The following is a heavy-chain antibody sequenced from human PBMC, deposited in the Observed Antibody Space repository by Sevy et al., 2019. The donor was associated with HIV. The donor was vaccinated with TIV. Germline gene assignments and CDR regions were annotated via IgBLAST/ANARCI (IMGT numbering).Heavy chain of an antibody. V-gene: IGHV3-23*01. CDR2: ISASGYSI. D-gene: IGHD3-22*01. CDR3: AKDFSDVYYYDTNAAVDY. J-gene: IGHJ4*02. Sequence: GGSLRLSCAASGIAFSSYAMFWVRQAPGKGLEWVSSISASGYSIYYADSVKGRFILSRDNSRNTVDLQMNSLRADDTAVYYCAKDFSDVYYYDTNAAVDYWGQGTLVTVSS. CDR1: GIAFSSYA.